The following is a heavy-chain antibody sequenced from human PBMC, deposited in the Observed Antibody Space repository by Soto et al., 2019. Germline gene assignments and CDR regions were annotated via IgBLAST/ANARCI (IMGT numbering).Heavy chain of an antibody. J-gene: IGHJ4*02. CDR3: ASEQFVLNSNHIGGIEY. Sequence: EVQLVESGGGLVQPGGSLRLACAASGFSFSSYCMYWVRQAPGKGLVWVSRINSDGSSTNYADSVKGRFTISRDNAKKTLYVQMNSLRAEDPAVYYCASEQFVLNSNHIGGIEYWGQGALVIVS. D-gene: IGHD6-6*01. CDR2: INSDGSST. CDR1: GFSFSSYC. V-gene: IGHV3-74*01.